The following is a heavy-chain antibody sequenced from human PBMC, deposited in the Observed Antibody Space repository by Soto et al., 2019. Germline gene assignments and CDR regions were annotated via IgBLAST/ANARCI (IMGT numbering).Heavy chain of an antibody. CDR3: ARDISAVEGEDYDFWSGERIGYYFDY. CDR2: ISSSSSYI. J-gene: IGHJ4*02. CDR1: GFTFSSYS. Sequence: EVQLVESGGGLVKPGGSLRLSCAASGFTFSSYSMNWVRQAPGKGLEWVSSISSSSSYIYYADSVKGRFTISRDNAKNSLYLQMNSLRAEDTAVYYCARDISAVEGEDYDFWSGERIGYYFDYWGQGTLVTVSS. D-gene: IGHD3-3*01. V-gene: IGHV3-21*01.